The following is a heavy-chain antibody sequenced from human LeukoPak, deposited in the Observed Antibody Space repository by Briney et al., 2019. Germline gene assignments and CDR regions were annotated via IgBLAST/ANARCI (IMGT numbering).Heavy chain of an antibody. J-gene: IGHJ6*03. Sequence: GGSLRLSCAASGFTVSSNYMSWVRQAPGKGLEWVSVIYSGGSTYYADSVKGRFTISRDNSKNTLYLQMNSLRAEDTAVYYCARGNYGPYYDISMDVWGKGTTVTVSS. CDR3: ARGNYGPYYDISMDV. CDR2: IYSGGST. V-gene: IGHV3-66*01. D-gene: IGHD3-9*01. CDR1: GFTVSSNY.